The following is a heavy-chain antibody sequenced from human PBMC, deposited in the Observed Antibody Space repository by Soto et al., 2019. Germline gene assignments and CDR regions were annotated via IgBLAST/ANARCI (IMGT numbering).Heavy chain of an antibody. D-gene: IGHD2-21*02. V-gene: IGHV1-2*04. CDR2: INPNSGGT. Sequence: ASVKVSCKASGYTFTGYYMHWVQQAPGQGLEWMGWINPNSGGTNYAQKFQGWVTMTRDTSISTAYMELSRLRSDDTAVYYCARDPHPYCGGDCNYYYGMDVWGQGTTVTVSS. J-gene: IGHJ6*02. CDR1: GYTFTGYY. CDR3: ARDPHPYCGGDCNYYYGMDV.